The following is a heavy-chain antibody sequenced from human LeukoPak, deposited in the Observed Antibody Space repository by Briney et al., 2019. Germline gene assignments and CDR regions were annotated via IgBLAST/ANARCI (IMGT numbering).Heavy chain of an antibody. D-gene: IGHD2-2*03. V-gene: IGHV3-7*01. J-gene: IGHJ4*02. CDR3: AREDSGYCSSTSCPTFDY. Sequence: PAGGSLRLSCAASGFTFSSYWMSWVRQAPGKGLEWVANIKQDGSEKYHVDSVKGRFTISRDNAKNSLYLQMNSLRAEDAAVYYCAREDSGYCSSTSCPTFDYWGQGTLVTVSS. CDR1: GFTFSSYW. CDR2: IKQDGSEK.